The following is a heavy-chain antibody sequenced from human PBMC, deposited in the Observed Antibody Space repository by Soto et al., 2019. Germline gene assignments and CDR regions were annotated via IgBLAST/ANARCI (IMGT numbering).Heavy chain of an antibody. CDR2: INPSCGIT. J-gene: IGHJ4*02. CDR3: AREEVGATTYDY. V-gene: IGHV1-46*01. Sequence: QVQLVQSGAEVKKPGASVKVSCKASGYTFTSYYMHWVRQAPGQGLEWMGIINPSCGITSYAQKFQGRVTMIRDTSTSTVYMELSSLRSEDTAVYYCAREEVGATTYDYWGQGTLVTVSS. CDR1: GYTFTSYY. D-gene: IGHD1-26*01.